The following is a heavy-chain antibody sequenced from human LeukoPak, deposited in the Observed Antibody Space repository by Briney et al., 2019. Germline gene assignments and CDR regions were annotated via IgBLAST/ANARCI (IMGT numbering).Heavy chain of an antibody. CDR3: ARAVGDYGDYDTFDY. CDR1: GGTFSSYA. Sequence: GSSVKVSCKASGGTFSSYAISWVRQAPGQGLEWMGRIIPVLGIANYAQKFQGRVTITADKSTSTAYMELSSLRSEDTAVYYCARAVGDYGDYDTFDYWGQGTLVTVSS. J-gene: IGHJ4*02. CDR2: IIPVLGIA. V-gene: IGHV1-69*04. D-gene: IGHD4-17*01.